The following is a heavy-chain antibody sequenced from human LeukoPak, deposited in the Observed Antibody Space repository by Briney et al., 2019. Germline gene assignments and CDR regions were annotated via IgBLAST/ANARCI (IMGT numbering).Heavy chain of an antibody. CDR1: GGSFSGYS. Sequence: PSETLSLTCAVYGGSFSGYSWSWIRQPPGKGLEWIGEINHSGSTNYNPSLKSRVTISVDTSKNQFSLKLSSVTAADTAVYYCARANPPSPDLYVSLDYWGQGTLVTVSS. V-gene: IGHV4-34*01. CDR2: INHSGST. D-gene: IGHD3-16*01. CDR3: ARANPPSPDLYVSLDY. J-gene: IGHJ4*02.